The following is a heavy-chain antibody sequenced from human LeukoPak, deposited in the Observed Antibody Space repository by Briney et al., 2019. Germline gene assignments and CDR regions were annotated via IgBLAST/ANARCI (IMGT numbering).Heavy chain of an antibody. CDR1: GFTFTSSA. J-gene: IGHJ4*02. CDR2: IVVCSGNT. Sequence: SVKVSCKASGFTFTSSAMQWVRQARGQRLEWIGWIVVCSGNTNYAQKFQERVTITRDMSTSTAYMELSSLRSEDTAVYYCAALNPSIAARPSPDWGQGTLVTVSS. V-gene: IGHV1-58*02. D-gene: IGHD6-6*01. CDR3: AALNPSIAARPSPD.